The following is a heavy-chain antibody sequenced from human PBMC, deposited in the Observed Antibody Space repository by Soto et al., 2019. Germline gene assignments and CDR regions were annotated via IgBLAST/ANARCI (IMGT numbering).Heavy chain of an antibody. CDR3: VKSRGGNNFDFFD. Sequence: GGSLRLSCSASGFTFSSYAMHWVRQAPGKGLEYVSGVRGNGDPPFYADSVKGRFTISRDSSKNTLYLQMSSLSADDTAVYYCVKSRGGNNFDFFDWGQGALVTVSS. CDR1: GFTFSSYA. D-gene: IGHD5-12*01. CDR2: VRGNGDPP. V-gene: IGHV3-64D*06. J-gene: IGHJ4*02.